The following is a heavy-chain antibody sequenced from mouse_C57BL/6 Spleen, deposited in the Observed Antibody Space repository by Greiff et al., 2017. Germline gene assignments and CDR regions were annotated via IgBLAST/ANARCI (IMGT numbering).Heavy chain of an antibody. V-gene: IGHV1-69*01. CDR2: IDPSDSYT. Sequence: LQQPGAELVMPGASVKLSCKASGYTFTSYWMHWVKQRPGQGLEWIGEIDPSDSYTNYNQKFKGKSTLTVDKSSSTAYMQLSSLTSEDSAVYYCARGGSNPYAMDYWGQGTSVTVSS. CDR1: GYTFTSYW. D-gene: IGHD2-5*01. J-gene: IGHJ4*01. CDR3: ARGGSNPYAMDY.